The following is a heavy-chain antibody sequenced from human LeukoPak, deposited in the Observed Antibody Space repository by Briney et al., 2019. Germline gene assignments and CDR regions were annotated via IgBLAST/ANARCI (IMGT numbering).Heavy chain of an antibody. V-gene: IGHV3-23*01. J-gene: IGHJ3*02. D-gene: IGHD5-18*01. CDR2: ISDSGGST. Sequence: QTGGSLRLSCAASGFTFSSYAMSWVRQAPGKGLEWVSAISDSGGSTYYADSVKGRFTISRDNSKNTLYLQMNSLRAEDTAVYYCAKDHRAAMVKGSAFDIWGQGTMVTVSS. CDR1: GFTFSSYA. CDR3: AKDHRAAMVKGSAFDI.